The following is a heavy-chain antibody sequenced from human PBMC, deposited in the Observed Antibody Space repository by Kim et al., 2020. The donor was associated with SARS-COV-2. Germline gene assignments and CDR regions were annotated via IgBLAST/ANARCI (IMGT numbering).Heavy chain of an antibody. CDR3: ARDRRVITGGAENDY. CDR1: GFTVSSNY. CDR2: IYSGGST. V-gene: IGHV3-66*01. D-gene: IGHD2-21*01. Sequence: GGSLRLSCAASGFTVSSNYMSWVRQAPGKGLEWVSVIYSGGSTYYADSVKGRFTISRDNSKNTLYLQMNSLRAEDTAVYYCARDRRVITGGAENDYWGQGTLVTASS. J-gene: IGHJ4*02.